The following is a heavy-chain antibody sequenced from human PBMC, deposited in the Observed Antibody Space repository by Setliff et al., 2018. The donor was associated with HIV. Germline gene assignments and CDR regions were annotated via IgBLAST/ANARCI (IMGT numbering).Heavy chain of an antibody. CDR1: GGSISNYY. D-gene: IGHD4-17*01. CDR2: IYYSGSP. V-gene: IGHV4-59*01. CDR3: ASSIPTEQGPWFDP. J-gene: IGHJ5*02. Sequence: SETLSLTCTVSGGSISNYYWSWIRQPPGKELEWIGYIYYSGSPNYNPSLKSRVTISVDTSKNQFSLNLSSVTAADTAVYYCASSIPTEQGPWFDPWGQGTLVTVSS.